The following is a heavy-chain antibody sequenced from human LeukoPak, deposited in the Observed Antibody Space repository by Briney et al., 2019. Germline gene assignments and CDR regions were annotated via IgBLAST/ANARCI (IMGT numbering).Heavy chain of an antibody. CDR3: ARDPHTSNQPDY. V-gene: IGHV4-4*02. CDR1: GASISDTHW. Sequence: SETLSLTCAVSGASISDTHWWSWVRQPPGKGLEWIGEIYKSGSPNYNPSLRSRVAISEDKFKNQFLLKLTSVTAADTAVYYCARDPHTSNQPDYWGQGTLVTVSS. D-gene: IGHD2-2*01. J-gene: IGHJ4*02. CDR2: IYKSGSP.